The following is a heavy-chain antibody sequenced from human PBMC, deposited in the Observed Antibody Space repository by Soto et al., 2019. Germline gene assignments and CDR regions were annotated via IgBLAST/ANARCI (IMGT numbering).Heavy chain of an antibody. CDR2: IYYDGST. J-gene: IGHJ5*02. CDR3: ARDQLSSGLYVWFDP. D-gene: IGHD6-25*01. V-gene: IGHV4-59*01. CDR1: GGSISTYY. Sequence: HVQLQESGPGLVKPSETLSLTCTVSGGSISTYYWSWIRQPPGKGLEWIGYIYYDGSTSYNPSLRSRVTIXXDXSXXQFPLILSSVTSADTAVYYCARDQLSSGLYVWFDPWGQGTLVTVSS.